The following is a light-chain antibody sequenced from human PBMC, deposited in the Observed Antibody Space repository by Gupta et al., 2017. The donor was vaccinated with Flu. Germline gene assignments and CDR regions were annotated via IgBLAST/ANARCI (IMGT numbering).Light chain of an antibody. J-gene: IGKJ3*01. CDR2: ETS. Sequence: PYSVSASVGDTVTSSCQASQEISKNLNWYQQRPGKGPKLLIYETSKGKKGVPSRFRGSGSGTDFSLTISIRHAEDLASYYCQDEDDLHFTFGPGTSLDIK. CDR3: QDEDDLHFT. V-gene: IGKV1-33*01. CDR1: QEISKN.